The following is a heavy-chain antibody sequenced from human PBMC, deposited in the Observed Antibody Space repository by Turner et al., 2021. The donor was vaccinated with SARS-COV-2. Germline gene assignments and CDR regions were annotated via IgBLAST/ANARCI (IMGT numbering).Heavy chain of an antibody. CDR3: ARGEGDNFDYFVY. CDR2: SNPNNGDT. J-gene: IGHJ4*02. CDR1: GYTFTDYN. V-gene: IGHV1-2*02. Sequence: QVQLVQSGAEVTKPGAAVQVFCKTSGYTFTDYNIYWMRQAPGPGLEWMGWSNPNNGDTVYAQNFHGRVTVTWDSSIGTAYMDLSRLTSDDTAIYFCARGEGDNFDYFVYWGQGTLVTVSS. D-gene: IGHD1-1*01.